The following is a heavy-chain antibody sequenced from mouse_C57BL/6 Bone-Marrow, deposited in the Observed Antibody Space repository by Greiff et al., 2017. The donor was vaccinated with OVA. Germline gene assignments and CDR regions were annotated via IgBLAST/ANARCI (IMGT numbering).Heavy chain of an antibody. CDR1: GYTFTSYW. V-gene: IGHV1-53*01. J-gene: IGHJ1*03. Sequence: VQLQQPGTELVKPGASVKLSCKASGYTFTSYWMHWVKQRPGQGLEWIGNINPSNGGTNYNEKFKSKATLTVDKSSSTAYMQLSSLTSEDSAVYYCASLSHYYGSSWWYFDVWGTGTTVTVSS. CDR3: ASLSHYYGSSWWYFDV. D-gene: IGHD1-1*01. CDR2: INPSNGGT.